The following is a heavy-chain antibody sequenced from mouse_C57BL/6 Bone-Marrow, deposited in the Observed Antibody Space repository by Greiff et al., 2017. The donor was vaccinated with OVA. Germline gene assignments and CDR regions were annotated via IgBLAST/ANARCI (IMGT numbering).Heavy chain of an antibody. Sequence: VQLQQSGPELVKPGASVKISCKASGYTFTDYYMNWVKQSHGKSLEWIGDINPNNGGTSYNQKFTGKATLTVDKYSSTASMELRSLSAEDSAVEYRASSTTVVATEYFDVWGTGTTVAVSS. CDR2: INPNNGGT. CDR3: ASSTTVVATEYFDV. D-gene: IGHD1-1*01. V-gene: IGHV1-26*01. CDR1: GYTFTDYY. J-gene: IGHJ1*03.